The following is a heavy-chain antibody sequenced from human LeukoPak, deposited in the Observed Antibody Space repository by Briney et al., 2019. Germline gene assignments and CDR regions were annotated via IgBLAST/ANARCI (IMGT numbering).Heavy chain of an antibody. CDR2: INHSGST. J-gene: IGHJ6*03. Sequence: SETLSLTCAVYGGSFSGYYWSWIRQPPGKGLEWIGEINHSGSTNYNPSLKSRVTISVDTSKNQFSLKLSSVTAADTAVYYCARSCSSSWYYYYYYMDVWGKGTTVTVSS. V-gene: IGHV4-34*01. CDR3: ARSCSSSWYYYYYYMDV. CDR1: GGSFSGYY. D-gene: IGHD6-13*01.